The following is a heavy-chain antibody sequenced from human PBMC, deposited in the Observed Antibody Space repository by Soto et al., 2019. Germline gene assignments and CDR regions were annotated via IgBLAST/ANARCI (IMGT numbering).Heavy chain of an antibody. J-gene: IGHJ4*02. CDR1: GYTFTKYW. D-gene: IGHD3-22*01. CDR2: IFPSDSDT. CDR3: ARRYDSSDFYYAD. V-gene: IGHV5-51*01. Sequence: GESLKISCKASGYTFTKYWIGWVRQLPGKGLEWMGIIFPSDSDTRYSPSFQGQVTISADKSINTAFLQWNSLKASDTAMYYCARRYDSSDFYYADWGQGTLVTVSS.